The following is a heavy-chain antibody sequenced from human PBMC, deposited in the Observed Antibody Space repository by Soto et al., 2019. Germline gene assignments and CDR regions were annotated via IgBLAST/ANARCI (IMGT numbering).Heavy chain of an antibody. CDR3: AKRNSAYYYDY. J-gene: IGHJ4*02. V-gene: IGHV3-23*01. Sequence: EVQLLESGGDFVHPGGSLRLSCGASGFTFSNYGMSWVGQSPGKGLEWVSSITCDAGSTFYSDSVNGRFTISRENSKSTVYLQMNSLKADDAALYYCAKRNSAYYYDYWGQGNLVTVSS. CDR1: GFTFSNYG. CDR2: ITCDAGST. D-gene: IGHD3-22*01.